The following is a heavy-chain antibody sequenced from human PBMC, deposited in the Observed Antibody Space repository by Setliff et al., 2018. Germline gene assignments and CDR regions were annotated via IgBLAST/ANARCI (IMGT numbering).Heavy chain of an antibody. CDR2: INPSGGST. CDR3: ARFFRPTALNFDAFDI. J-gene: IGHJ3*02. CDR1: GYTFTSYY. V-gene: IGHV1-46*01. Sequence: ASVKVSCKASGYTFTSYYMHWVRQAPGQGLEWMGIINPSGGSTSYAQKFQGRVTMTRDTSTSTVYMELSSLRSEDTAVYYCARFFRPTALNFDAFDIWGQGTMVTVSS. D-gene: IGHD5-18*01.